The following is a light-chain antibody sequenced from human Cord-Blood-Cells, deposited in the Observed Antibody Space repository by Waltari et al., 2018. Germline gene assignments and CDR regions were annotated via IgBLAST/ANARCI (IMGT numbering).Light chain of an antibody. J-gene: IGLJ3*02. CDR1: SLRSYY. CDR2: GKN. Sequence: SSELTQDPAVSVALGQTVRITCQGDSLRSYYASWYQQKPGQAPRLGSYGKNNRPSGVPDRFSGYSSGNTASLTITGAQAEDEADYYCNSRDSSGNHWVFGGGTKLTVL. CDR3: NSRDSSGNHWV. V-gene: IGLV3-19*01.